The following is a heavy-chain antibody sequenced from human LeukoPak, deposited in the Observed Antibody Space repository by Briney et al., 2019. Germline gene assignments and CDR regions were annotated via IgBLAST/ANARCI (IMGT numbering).Heavy chain of an antibody. CDR3: AREVPWGSDY. CDR1: GFTFSSYA. D-gene: IGHD7-27*01. Sequence: GGSLRLSCAASGFTFSSYAMHWVRQAPGKGLEWVAVISYDGSNKCYADSVKGRFTISRDNSKNTLYLQMNSLRAEDTAVYYCAREVPWGSDYWGQGTLVTVSS. J-gene: IGHJ4*02. V-gene: IGHV3-30-3*01. CDR2: ISYDGSNK.